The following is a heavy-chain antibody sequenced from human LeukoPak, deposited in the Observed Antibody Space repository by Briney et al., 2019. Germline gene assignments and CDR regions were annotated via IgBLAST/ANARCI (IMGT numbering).Heavy chain of an antibody. CDR3: ASDITGTTKYAFDI. CDR1: GGSISRYY. V-gene: IGHV4-59*08. J-gene: IGHJ3*02. CDR2: IYYSGST. D-gene: IGHD1-14*01. Sequence: SETLSLTCTVSGGSISRYYWSWIRQPPGKGLEWIEYIYYSGSTNYNPSLKSRVTISVDTSKNQFSLKLSSVTAADTAIYYCASDITGTTKYAFDIWGQGTMVTVSS.